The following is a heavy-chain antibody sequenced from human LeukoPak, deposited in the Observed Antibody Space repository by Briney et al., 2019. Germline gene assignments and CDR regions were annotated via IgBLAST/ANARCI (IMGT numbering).Heavy chain of an antibody. CDR3: ARDWRSSSSDLDPYFDY. CDR1: GGSISSGDYY. Sequence: SETLSLTCTVSGGSISSGDYYWRWLRQPPGKGLEWIGYIYYSGSTYYNPSLKSRVTISVDTSKNQFSLKLSSVTAADTAVYYCARDWRSSSSDLDPYFDYWGQGTLVTVSS. CDR2: IYYSGST. D-gene: IGHD6-6*01. J-gene: IGHJ4*02. V-gene: IGHV4-30-4*08.